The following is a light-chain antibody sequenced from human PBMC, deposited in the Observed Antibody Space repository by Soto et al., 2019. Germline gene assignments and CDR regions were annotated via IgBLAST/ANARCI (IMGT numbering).Light chain of an antibody. CDR3: QSYDSSLSYWV. V-gene: IGLV1-40*01. Sequence: QSVLTQPPSVSGAPGQRVTISFTGSSSNIGAGYDVHWYQQLPGTAPKLLVSGNTNRPSGVPDRFSGSKSGTSASLAITGLQAEDEADYYCQSYDSSLSYWVFGGGTKLTVL. CDR1: SSNIGAGYD. CDR2: GNT. J-gene: IGLJ3*02.